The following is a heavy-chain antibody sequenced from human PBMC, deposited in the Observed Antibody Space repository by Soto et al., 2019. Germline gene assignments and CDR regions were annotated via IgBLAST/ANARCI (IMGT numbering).Heavy chain of an antibody. J-gene: IGHJ5*02. D-gene: IGHD3-10*02. CDR3: ASMSSRETYWFDP. V-gene: IGHV1-3*01. Sequence: GASVKVSCKASGYTFTSYAMHWVRQAPGQRLEWMGWIIAGIGNTKYSQKFQGRVTITRDTSTSTAYMELSSLRSEDTAVYYCASMSSRETYWFDPWGQGTLVTVSS. CDR1: GYTFTSYA. CDR2: IIAGIGNT.